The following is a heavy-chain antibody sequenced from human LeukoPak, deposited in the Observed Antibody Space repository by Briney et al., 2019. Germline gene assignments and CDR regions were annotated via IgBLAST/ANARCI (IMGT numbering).Heavy chain of an antibody. V-gene: IGHV7-4-1*02. CDR2: INTNTGNP. CDR1: GYTFTSYA. Sequence: ASVKVSCKASGYTFTSYAMNWVRQAPGQGLEWMGWINTNTGNPTYAQGFTGRFVISLDTSVSTAYLQISSLKAEDTAVYYCANSQRFLEWLPYYYYGMDVWGQGTTVTVSS. J-gene: IGHJ6*02. CDR3: ANSQRFLEWLPYYYYGMDV. D-gene: IGHD3-3*01.